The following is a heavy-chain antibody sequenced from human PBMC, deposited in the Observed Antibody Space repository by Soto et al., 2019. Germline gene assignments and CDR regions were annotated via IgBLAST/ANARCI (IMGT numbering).Heavy chain of an antibody. V-gene: IGHV4-34*01. CDR2: INHSGST. Sequence: QVQLQQWGAGLLKPSETLSLTCAVYGGSFSGYYWSWIRQPPGKGLEWLGEINHSGSTNYNPYLKSRVTISVDTSKNQVSLKLSSVAAADTAVYYCARGRIAVAGTGRQIYNWFDPWGQGTLVTVSS. CDR1: GGSFSGYY. CDR3: ARGRIAVAGTGRQIYNWFDP. J-gene: IGHJ5*02. D-gene: IGHD6-19*01.